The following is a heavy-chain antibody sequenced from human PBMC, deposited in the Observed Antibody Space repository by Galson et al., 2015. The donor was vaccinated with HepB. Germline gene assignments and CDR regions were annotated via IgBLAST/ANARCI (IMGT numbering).Heavy chain of an antibody. CDR2: ISSSGRTI. Sequence: SLRLSCAASGFTFISYNMNWVRQAPGKGLEWVSYISSSGRTIYYADSVKGRFTISRDNAKKSLYLQMNSLRAEDTAVYYCARVRKVRKKATRPFDYYYYMDVCGKGATATASS. CDR3: ARVRKVRKKATRPFDYYYYMDV. D-gene: IGHD1-14*01. CDR1: GFTFISYN. J-gene: IGHJ6*03. V-gene: IGHV3-48*01.